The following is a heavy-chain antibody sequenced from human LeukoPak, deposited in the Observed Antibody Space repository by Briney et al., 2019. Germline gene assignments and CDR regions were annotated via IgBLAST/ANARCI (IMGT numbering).Heavy chain of an antibody. D-gene: IGHD2-8*01. CDR1: GGSISSSSYY. CDR3: AGGVDAFDI. V-gene: IGHV4-39*07. J-gene: IGHJ3*02. Sequence: SETLSLTCTVAGGSISSSSYYWGWIRQPPGKGLEWIGSIYYSGSTYYNPSLKSRGTISVDTSKNQFSLKLSSVTAADTAVYYCAGGVDAFDIWGQGTMVTVSS. CDR2: IYYSGST.